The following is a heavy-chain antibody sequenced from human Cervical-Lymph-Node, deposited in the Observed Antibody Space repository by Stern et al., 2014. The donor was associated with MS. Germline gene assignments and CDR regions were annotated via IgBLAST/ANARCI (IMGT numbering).Heavy chain of an antibody. V-gene: IGHV1-69*01. CDR2: IVPLFGRP. CDR1: GGTFSNYA. J-gene: IGHJ6*02. Sequence: QVQLVQPGAEVKKPGSSVKVSCKASGGTFSNYATSWVRQAPGQGLEWMGGIVPLFGRPNYAQKFQGRVTVTPGESTSTAYIALSSLRSEDTAVYYCASPLTATSVPFGYYGMDVWGQGTTVTVS. D-gene: IGHD4-17*01. CDR3: ASPLTATSVPFGYYGMDV.